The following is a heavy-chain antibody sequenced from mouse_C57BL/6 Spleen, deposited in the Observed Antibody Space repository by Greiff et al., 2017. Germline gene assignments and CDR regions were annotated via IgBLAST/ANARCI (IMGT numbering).Heavy chain of an antibody. V-gene: IGHV1-69*01. CDR3: ARRIGITTVVAEGYFDV. J-gene: IGHJ1*03. Sequence: QVQLQQPGAELVMPGASVKLSCKASGYTFTSYWMHWVKQRPGQGLEWIGEIDPSDSYTTYNQKFKGKSKLTVDKSSSTAYMQLSSLTSEDSAVYYCARRIGITTVVAEGYFDVWGTGTTVTVSS. D-gene: IGHD1-1*01. CDR1: GYTFTSYW. CDR2: IDPSDSYT.